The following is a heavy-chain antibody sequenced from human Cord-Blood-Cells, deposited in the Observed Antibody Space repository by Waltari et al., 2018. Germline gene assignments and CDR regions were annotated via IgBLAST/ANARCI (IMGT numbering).Heavy chain of an antibody. CDR3: AGNYDFWSGYYYYYGMDV. CDR2: ISAYNGNT. J-gene: IGHJ6*02. D-gene: IGHD3-3*01. V-gene: IGHV1-18*01. Sequence: QVQLVQSGAEVKKPGASVKVSCKASGYTFTSYGISWVRQAPGQGLEWMGWISAYNGNTNYAQKLQGRVTMTTDTSTSTAYMELRSLRSDDTAVYYCAGNYDFWSGYYYYYGMDVWGQGTTVTVSS. CDR1: GYTFTSYG.